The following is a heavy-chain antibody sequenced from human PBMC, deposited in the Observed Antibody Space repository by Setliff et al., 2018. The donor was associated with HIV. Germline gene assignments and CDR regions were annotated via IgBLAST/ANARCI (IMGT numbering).Heavy chain of an antibody. CDR1: GFTFRNYK. Sequence: PGGSLRLSCAASGFTFRNYKFNWVRQAPGRGLEWVSSISIGSGGAIDYADSVQGRFTISRDNSKNSLNLQMNSLRAEDTAVYYCVKDVLKFWSGSGALDFWGPGTLVTVSS. CDR3: VKDVLKFWSGSGALDF. V-gene: IGHV3-21*01. CDR2: ISIGSGGAI. J-gene: IGHJ4*02. D-gene: IGHD3-3*01.